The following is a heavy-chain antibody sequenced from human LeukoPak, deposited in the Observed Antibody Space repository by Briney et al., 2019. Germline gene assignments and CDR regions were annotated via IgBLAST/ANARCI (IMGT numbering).Heavy chain of an antibody. CDR1: GGSISSYY. J-gene: IGHJ4*02. V-gene: IGHV4-59*01. Sequence: SETLSLTCTVSGGSISSYYWSWIRQPPGKGLEWIGYIYHSGSTNYNPSLKSRVTISVDTSKNQFSLKLSSVTAADTAVYYCAREDGDGYNSFFDYWGQGTLVTVSS. D-gene: IGHD5-24*01. CDR2: IYHSGST. CDR3: AREDGDGYNSFFDY.